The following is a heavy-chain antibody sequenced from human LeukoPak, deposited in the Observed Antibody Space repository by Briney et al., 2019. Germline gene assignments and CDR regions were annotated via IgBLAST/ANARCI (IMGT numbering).Heavy chain of an antibody. CDR1: GGSFSGYY. J-gene: IGHJ5*02. CDR2: INHSGST. Sequence: PSETLSLTCAVYGGSFSGYYWSWIRQPPGKGVEWIGEINHSGSTNYNPSLKSRVTTSVDTSKNQFSLKLSSVTAADTAVYYCARQAKRITMVRGASNWFDPWGQGTLVTVSS. V-gene: IGHV4-34*01. D-gene: IGHD3-10*01. CDR3: ARQAKRITMVRGASNWFDP.